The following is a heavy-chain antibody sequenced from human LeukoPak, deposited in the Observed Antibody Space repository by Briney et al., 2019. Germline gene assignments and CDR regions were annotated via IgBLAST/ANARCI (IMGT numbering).Heavy chain of an antibody. J-gene: IGHJ4*02. D-gene: IGHD1-1*01. CDR3: AKSLANFDFDS. V-gene: IGHV3-23*01. CDR1: GFTFFPYA. Sequence: GGAPRILCCTAGFTFFPYAIRRGRQAPGEGGEGVSTGSGSGGSAYYADSVKGRFTISRDNSKNTLYLQMNSLRAEDTAVYYCAKSLANFDFDSWGQGTLVTVSS. CDR2: GSGSGGSA.